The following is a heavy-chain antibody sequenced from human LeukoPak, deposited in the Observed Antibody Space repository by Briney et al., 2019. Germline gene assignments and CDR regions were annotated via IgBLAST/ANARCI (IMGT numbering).Heavy chain of an antibody. Sequence: SVKVSCKASGGTFSSYAISWVRQAPGQGLEWMGGIIPIFDTANYAQKFQGRVTITADESTSTAYMELSSLRSEDTAVYYCARVRGITMVRGVAHLDAFDIWGQGTMVTVSS. CDR2: IIPIFDTA. CDR1: GGTFSSYA. V-gene: IGHV1-69*13. D-gene: IGHD3-10*01. J-gene: IGHJ3*02. CDR3: ARVRGITMVRGVAHLDAFDI.